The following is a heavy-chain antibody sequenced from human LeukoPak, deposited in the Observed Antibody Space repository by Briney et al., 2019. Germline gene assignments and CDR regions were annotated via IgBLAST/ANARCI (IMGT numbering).Heavy chain of an antibody. CDR2: IYSGGST. V-gene: IGHV3-53*01. CDR3: ARASSGWSYYFDY. Sequence: GGSLRLSCAASGFTFSSYDMSWVRQAPGKGLEWVSVIYSGGSTYYADSVKGRFTISRDNSKNTLYLQMNSLRAEDTAVYYCARASSGWSYYFDYWGQGTLVTVSS. J-gene: IGHJ4*02. D-gene: IGHD6-19*01. CDR1: GFTFSSYD.